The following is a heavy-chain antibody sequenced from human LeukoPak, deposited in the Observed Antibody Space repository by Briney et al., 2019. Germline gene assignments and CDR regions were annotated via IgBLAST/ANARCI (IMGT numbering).Heavy chain of an antibody. D-gene: IGHD4-17*01. CDR2: ISAYNGNT. J-gene: IGHJ4*02. CDR1: GYTFTDYY. V-gene: IGHV1-18*04. CDR3: ARDAPTVTTSPDY. Sequence: ASVKVSCKPSGYTFTDYYIHWVRQAPGQGLEWMGWISAYNGNTNYAQKLQGRVTMTTDTSTSTAYMELRSLRSDDTAVYYCARDAPTVTTSPDYWGQGTLVTVSS.